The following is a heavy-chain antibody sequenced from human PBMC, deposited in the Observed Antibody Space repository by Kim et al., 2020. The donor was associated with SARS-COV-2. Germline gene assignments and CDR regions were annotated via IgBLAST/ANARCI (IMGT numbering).Heavy chain of an antibody. CDR1: GFTFSSYA. J-gene: IGHJ6*02. Sequence: GGSLRLSCAASGFTFSSYAMSWVRQAPGKGLEWVSAISGSGGSTYYADSVKGRFTISRDNSKNTLYLQMNSLRAEDTAVYYCATQHYDYVWGSYRYPTYYGMDVWGQGTTVTVSS. CDR2: ISGSGGST. V-gene: IGHV3-23*01. D-gene: IGHD3-16*02. CDR3: ATQHYDYVWGSYRYPTYYGMDV.